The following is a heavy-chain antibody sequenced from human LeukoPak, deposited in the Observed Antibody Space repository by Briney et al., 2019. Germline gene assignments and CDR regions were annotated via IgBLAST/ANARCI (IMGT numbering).Heavy chain of an antibody. D-gene: IGHD1-26*01. CDR1: GGSISSHY. CDR3: ARDPLGGGSYYNYYYMDV. Sequence: PSETLSLTCTVSGGSISSHYWSWIRQPPGKGLEWIGYIYYSGSTNYNPSLKSRVTISVDTSKNQFSLKLSSVTAADTAVYYCARDPLGGGSYYNYYYMDVWGKGTTVTVSS. J-gene: IGHJ6*03. V-gene: IGHV4-59*11. CDR2: IYYSGST.